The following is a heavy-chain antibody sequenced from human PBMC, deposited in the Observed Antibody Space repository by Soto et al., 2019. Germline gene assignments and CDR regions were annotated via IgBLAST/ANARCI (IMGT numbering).Heavy chain of an antibody. J-gene: IGHJ5*01. CDR1: GYSISSGYY. D-gene: IGHD3-22*01. CDR2: IYRGGST. V-gene: IGHV4-38-2*01. Sequence: SETLSLTCAVSGYSISSGYYWGWLRQPPGKGLEWIGSIYRGGSTYYNPSLNSRVTLSIDMTNNHVSLILNSVTAADTAVYYCARVGPWVPYYYDSSPYTFENWFNPWGQGTLVTVSS. CDR3: ARVGPWVPYYYDSSPYTFENWFNP.